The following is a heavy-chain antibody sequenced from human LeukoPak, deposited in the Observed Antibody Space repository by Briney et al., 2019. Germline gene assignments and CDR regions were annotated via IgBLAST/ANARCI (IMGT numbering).Heavy chain of an antibody. J-gene: IGHJ4*02. CDR3: ASRAYYDSSGLDY. Sequence: SETLSLTCSVSGGSIRNYYWTCIRQPPGKGLEWIGHVSNSGSTKYNPSLKSRVTISIDTSKKHFSLKLSSVTAADTAVYYCASRAYYDSSGLDYWGQGILVTVSS. V-gene: IGHV4-59*08. CDR2: VSNSGST. D-gene: IGHD3-22*01. CDR1: GGSIRNYY.